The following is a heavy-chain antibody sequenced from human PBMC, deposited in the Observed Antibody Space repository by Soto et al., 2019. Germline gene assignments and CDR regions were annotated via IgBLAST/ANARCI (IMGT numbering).Heavy chain of an antibody. CDR2: IYYSGST. J-gene: IGHJ6*02. V-gene: IGHV4-61*01. CDR1: GGSVSSGSYY. Sequence: QVQLQESGPGLVKPSETLSLTCTVSGGSVSSGSYYWSWIRQPPGKGLEWIGYIYYSGSTNYNPSLTSRVTISVDTSKNQFSLKLSSVPAADTAVYYCARGIAGGYQRRYYSGMDVWGQGTTVTVSS. CDR3: ARGIAGGYQRRYYSGMDV. D-gene: IGHD2-2*01.